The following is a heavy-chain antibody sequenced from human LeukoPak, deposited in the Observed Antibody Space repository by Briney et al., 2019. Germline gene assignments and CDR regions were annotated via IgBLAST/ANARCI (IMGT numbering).Heavy chain of an antibody. Sequence: ASVKVSCKASGGTFSSYAISWVRQAPGQGLEWMGRIIPIFGIANYAQKFQGRVTITADKSTSTAYMELSSLRSEDTAVYYCARGPLDRDSSGPPGVGSDDYWGQGTLVTVSS. D-gene: IGHD3-22*01. V-gene: IGHV1-69*04. CDR2: IIPIFGIA. CDR3: ARGPLDRDSSGPPGVGSDDY. CDR1: GGTFSSYA. J-gene: IGHJ4*02.